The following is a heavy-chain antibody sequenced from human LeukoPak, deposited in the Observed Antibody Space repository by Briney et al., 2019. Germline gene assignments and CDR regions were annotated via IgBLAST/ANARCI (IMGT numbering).Heavy chain of an antibody. CDR1: GGSISGYY. CDR2: IYYSGST. V-gene: IGHV4-59*01. D-gene: IGHD5-24*01. Sequence: SETLSLTCTVSGGSISGYYWSWIRQPPGKGLEWIGYIYYSGSTNYNPSLESRVTISVDTSKNQFSLKLSSVTAADTAVYYCARDRDGYNPDAFDIWGQGTMVTVSS. J-gene: IGHJ3*02. CDR3: ARDRDGYNPDAFDI.